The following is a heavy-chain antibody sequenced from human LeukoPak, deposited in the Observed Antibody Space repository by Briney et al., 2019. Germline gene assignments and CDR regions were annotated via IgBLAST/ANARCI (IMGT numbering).Heavy chain of an antibody. CDR2: IYPGDSDT. CDR3: ARRGGRSDYGDYRPFDY. D-gene: IGHD4-17*01. V-gene: IGHV5-51*01. J-gene: IGHJ4*02. CDR1: GYSFTSYW. Sequence: GESLKISCKGSGYSFTSYWITWVRQMPGKGLEWMGIIYPGDSDTRYSPTFQGQVTISADKSISTAYLQWSSLKASDTAMYYCARRGGRSDYGDYRPFDYWGQGTLVTVSS.